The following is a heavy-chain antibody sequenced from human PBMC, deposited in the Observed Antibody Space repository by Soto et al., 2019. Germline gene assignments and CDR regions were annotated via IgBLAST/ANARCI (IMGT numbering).Heavy chain of an antibody. Sequence: PSETLSLTCTVSGGSISSYYWSWIRQPPGKGLEWIGYIYYSGSTNYNPSLKSRVTISVDTSKNQFSLKLSSVTAADTAVYYCARRSNYGPHYHYYYYMDVWGKGTTVTVSS. J-gene: IGHJ6*03. CDR3: ARRSNYGPHYHYYYYMDV. CDR2: IYYSGST. D-gene: IGHD4-4*01. V-gene: IGHV4-59*01. CDR1: GGSISSYY.